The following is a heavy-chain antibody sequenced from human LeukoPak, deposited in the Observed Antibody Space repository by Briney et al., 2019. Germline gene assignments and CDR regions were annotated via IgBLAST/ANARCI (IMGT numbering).Heavy chain of an antibody. V-gene: IGHV1-46*01. J-gene: IGHJ3*02. CDR2: INPSGGST. Sequence: ASVKVSCKASGYTFTSYYMHWVRQAPGQGLEWMGIINPSGGSTSYAQKFQGRVTMTRDTSISTAYMELSRLRSDDTAVYYCASSPRMGYYDSSGRGAFDIWGQGTMVTVSS. CDR1: GYTFTSYY. CDR3: ASSPRMGYYDSSGRGAFDI. D-gene: IGHD3-22*01.